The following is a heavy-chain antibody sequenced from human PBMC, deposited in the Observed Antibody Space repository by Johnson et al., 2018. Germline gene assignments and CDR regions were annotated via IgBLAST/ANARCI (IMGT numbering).Heavy chain of an antibody. Sequence: VQLVESGAEVKKPGESLKISCQTSGYRFANYWIGWVRQMPGKGLEWMCIIYPGDSDPRYSPSFQGQVTISVDKSSSTAYLQWNSLKASDTAIYSCARQSDRSTDFSFDYWGHGTLVTVSS. CDR2: IYPGDSDP. V-gene: IGHV5-51*03. D-gene: IGHD2/OR15-2a*01. J-gene: IGHJ4*01. CDR3: ARQSDRSTDFSFDY. CDR1: GYRFANYW.